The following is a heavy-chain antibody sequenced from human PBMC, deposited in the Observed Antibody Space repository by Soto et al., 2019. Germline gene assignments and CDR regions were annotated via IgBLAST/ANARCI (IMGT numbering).Heavy chain of an antibody. J-gene: IGHJ3*02. D-gene: IGHD5-18*01. CDR2: ISAYNGNT. Sequence: GASVKVSSKASGYTFTSYGISWVRQAPGQGLEWMGWISAYNGNTNYAQKLQGRVTMTTDTSTSTAYMELRSLRSDDTAVYYCARDGTSYGYSAFDIWGQGTMVTVSS. CDR3: ARDGTSYGYSAFDI. V-gene: IGHV1-18*01. CDR1: GYTFTSYG.